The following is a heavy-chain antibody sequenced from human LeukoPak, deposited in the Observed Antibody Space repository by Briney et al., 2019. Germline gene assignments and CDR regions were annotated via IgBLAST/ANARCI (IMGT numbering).Heavy chain of an antibody. Sequence: SETLSLTCTVSGGSISRYYWSWIRQPPGKGLEWIGYIYYSGSTNYNPSLKSRVTISVDTSKNQFSLKLSSVTAADTAVYYCARVGYSSSLDYYGMDVWGQGTTVTVPS. D-gene: IGHD6-6*01. V-gene: IGHV4-59*01. CDR3: ARVGYSSSLDYYGMDV. CDR1: GGSISRYY. J-gene: IGHJ6*02. CDR2: IYYSGST.